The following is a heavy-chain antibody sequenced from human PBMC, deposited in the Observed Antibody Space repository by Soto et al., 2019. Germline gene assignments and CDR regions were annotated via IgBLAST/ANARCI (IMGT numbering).Heavy chain of an antibody. J-gene: IGHJ4*02. Sequence: GGSLRLSCAASGLTFSSYAMSWVRQAPGKGLEWVSAISGSGGSTYYADSVKGRFTISRDNSKNTLYLQMNSLRAEDTAVYYCAKGSMVRPTVYFDYWGQGTLVTVSS. CDR1: GLTFSSYA. CDR3: AKGSMVRPTVYFDY. CDR2: ISGSGGST. D-gene: IGHD3-10*01. V-gene: IGHV3-23*01.